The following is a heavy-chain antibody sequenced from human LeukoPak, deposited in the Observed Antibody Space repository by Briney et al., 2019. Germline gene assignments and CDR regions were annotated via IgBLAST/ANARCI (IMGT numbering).Heavy chain of an antibody. CDR1: GVPVRSNY. CDR2: IYSGGST. J-gene: IGHJ4*02. V-gene: IGHV3-53*01. Sequence: GGAPRLSFSAPGVPVRSNYMSWVRPAPGKGLEWVSVIYSGGSTYYADSVKGRFTISRDNSKNTLYLQMNSLRAEDTAVYYCAAFSAWGQGTLVTVSS. CDR3: AAFSA. D-gene: IGHD2/OR15-2a*01.